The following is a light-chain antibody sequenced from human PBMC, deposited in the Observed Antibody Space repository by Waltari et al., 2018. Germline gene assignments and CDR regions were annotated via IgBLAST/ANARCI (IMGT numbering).Light chain of an antibody. V-gene: IGLV1-44*01. CDR2: SNG. J-gene: IGLJ2*01. Sequence: QSVVTQPPSVSGTPGQRVTISCSGSISNVGGNAVTWYQHLPGMAPKLLIFSNGQRPSGVPDRFSGFKSAPQPPWPSVVSSLRMRLIITGTYDDNLGGHLFGGGTKLTVL. CDR3: GTYDDNLGGHL. CDR1: ISNVGGNA.